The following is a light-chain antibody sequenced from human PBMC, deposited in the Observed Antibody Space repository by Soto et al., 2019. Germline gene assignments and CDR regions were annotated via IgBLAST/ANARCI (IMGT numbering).Light chain of an antibody. Sequence: DIVLTQSPGTLSLSPGERATLSCRVSQSVSSSYLAWYQQKRGQAPRLLIYGASSRATGIPDRFSGSGSGTDFTLTISILEPEDFAVYYCQHYGSSRTFGQGTKVEIK. J-gene: IGKJ1*01. CDR1: QSVSSSY. CDR3: QHYGSSRT. V-gene: IGKV3-20*01. CDR2: GAS.